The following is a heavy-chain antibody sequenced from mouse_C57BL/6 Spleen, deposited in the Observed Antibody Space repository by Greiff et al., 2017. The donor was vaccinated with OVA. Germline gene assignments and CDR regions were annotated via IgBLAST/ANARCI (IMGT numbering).Heavy chain of an antibody. D-gene: IGHD3-1*01. CDR3: ARVGDLYFDY. CDR1: GFTFSSYA. V-gene: IGHV5-4*03. Sequence: EVKLVESGGGLVKPGGSLKLSCAASGFTFSSYAMSWVRQTPEKRLEWVATISDGGSYTYYPDNVKGRFTISRDNAKNNLYLQMSHLKSEDTAMYYCARVGDLYFDYWGQGTTLTVSS. CDR2: ISDGGSYT. J-gene: IGHJ2*01.